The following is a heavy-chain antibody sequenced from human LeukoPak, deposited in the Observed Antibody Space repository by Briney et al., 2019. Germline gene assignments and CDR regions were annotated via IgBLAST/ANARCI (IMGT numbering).Heavy chain of an antibody. CDR2: IYYSGST. D-gene: IGHD1-26*01. CDR1: GGSISSSSYY. Sequence: SETLSLTCTVSGGSISSSSYYWGWIRQPPGKGLEWIGSIYYSGSTYYNPSLKSRVTISVDTSKNQFSLKLSSVTAADTAVYYCACGSYYGSSFDYWGQGTLVTVSS. V-gene: IGHV4-39*07. CDR3: ACGSYYGSSFDY. J-gene: IGHJ4*02.